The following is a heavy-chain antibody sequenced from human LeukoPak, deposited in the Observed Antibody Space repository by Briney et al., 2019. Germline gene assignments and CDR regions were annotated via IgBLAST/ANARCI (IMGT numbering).Heavy chain of an antibody. V-gene: IGHV4-61*01. Sequence: PSETLSLTCTVSGGSVSSGSYYWSRIRQPPGTGLEWIGYIYYSGSTNYNPSLKSRVTISVDTSKNQFSLKLSSVTAADTAVYYCARDYYDSSGLGNWFDPWGQGTLVTVSS. J-gene: IGHJ5*02. CDR2: IYYSGST. CDR3: ARDYYDSSGLGNWFDP. CDR1: GGSVSSGSYY. D-gene: IGHD3-22*01.